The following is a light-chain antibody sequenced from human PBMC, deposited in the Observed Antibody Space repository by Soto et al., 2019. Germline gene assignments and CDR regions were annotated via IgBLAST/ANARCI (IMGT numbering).Light chain of an antibody. CDR1: QSISSY. CDR3: QQSYSTPWP. V-gene: IGKV1-39*01. J-gene: IGKJ1*01. Sequence: DIQMTQSPSSLYASVGDRVTITCRASQSISSYLNWYQQKPGKAPKLLIYAASSLQSGVPSRFSGSGSGTDFTLTISSLQPEDFATYYCQQSYSTPWPFRQGTKVEIK. CDR2: AAS.